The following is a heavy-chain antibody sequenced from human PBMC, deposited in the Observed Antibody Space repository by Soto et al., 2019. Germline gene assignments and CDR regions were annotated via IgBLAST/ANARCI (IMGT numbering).Heavy chain of an antibody. CDR1: GFTFSTYW. CDR2: IRPDGSGA. D-gene: IGHD3-10*01. Sequence: EVQLVESGGGLVQPGGSLRLSCAASGFTFSTYWMHWVRQAPGKGLVWVARIRPDGSGATYADSVKGRFTISRDNAKDTLYLQMNRLRAEDTAVYYWVRDRSLWFRDYWGQGTLVTVSS. J-gene: IGHJ4*02. CDR3: VRDRSLWFRDY. V-gene: IGHV3-74*01.